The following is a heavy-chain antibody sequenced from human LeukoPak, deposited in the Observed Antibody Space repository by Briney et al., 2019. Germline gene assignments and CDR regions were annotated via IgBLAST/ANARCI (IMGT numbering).Heavy chain of an antibody. Sequence: PSETLSLTCTVSGGSISSYYWSWIRQPPGKGLEWIGYIYYSGSTNYNPSLKSRVTISLDTSKNQFSLKLSSVTAADTAVYYCARNADGEFWYFDLWGRGTLVTVSS. CDR2: IYYSGST. J-gene: IGHJ2*01. D-gene: IGHD2-2*01. V-gene: IGHV4-59*01. CDR3: ARNADGEFWYFDL. CDR1: GGSISSYY.